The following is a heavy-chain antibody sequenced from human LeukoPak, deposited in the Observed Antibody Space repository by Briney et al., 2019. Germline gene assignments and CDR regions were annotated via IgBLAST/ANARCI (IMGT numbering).Heavy chain of an antibody. J-gene: IGHJ4*02. D-gene: IGHD3-10*01. CDR3: AKKLLWFGELGFDY. Sequence: PGGSLRLSCAASAFTLSSYGMSWVRQAPGKGLEWVSALSGNGGSTYYADSVKGRFTISRDNSKNTLYLQMNSLRAEDTAVYYCAKKLLWFGELGFDYWGQGTLVTVSS. CDR2: LSGNGGST. V-gene: IGHV3-23*01. CDR1: AFTLSSYG.